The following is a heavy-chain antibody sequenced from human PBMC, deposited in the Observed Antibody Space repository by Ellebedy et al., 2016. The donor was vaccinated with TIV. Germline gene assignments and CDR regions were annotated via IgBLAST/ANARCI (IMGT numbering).Heavy chain of an antibody. CDR1: GFAFSGYW. J-gene: IGHJ6*03. CDR3: ARRYMDV. CDR2: IKEDGSAK. V-gene: IGHV3-7*01. Sequence: GGSLRLXXEASGFAFSGYWMSWVRQTPGKGLEWVANIKEDGSAKYYVDSVKGRFTISRDNAKNSVYLQMNNLRAEDTAVYYCARRYMDVWGRGTTVTVSS.